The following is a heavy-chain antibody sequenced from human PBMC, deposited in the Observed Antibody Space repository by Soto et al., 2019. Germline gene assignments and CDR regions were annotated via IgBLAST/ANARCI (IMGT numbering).Heavy chain of an antibody. J-gene: IGHJ6*03. Sequence: EVQLVESGGGLVQPGGSLRLSCATSGFILSDCAMNWVRQAPGKGLEWVSDISSSRSVIDYADSVKGRFTVSRDNARNSLYLQMNSLRAEDTAVYYCARDLSWGSNWYYYMDVWGKGTTVTVSS. CDR2: ISSSRSVI. V-gene: IGHV3-48*01. CDR1: GFILSDCA. CDR3: ARDLSWGSNWYYYMDV. D-gene: IGHD7-27*01.